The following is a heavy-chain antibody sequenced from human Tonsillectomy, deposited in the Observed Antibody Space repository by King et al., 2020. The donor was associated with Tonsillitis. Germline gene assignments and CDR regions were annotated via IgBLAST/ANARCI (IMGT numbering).Heavy chain of an antibody. CDR3: ARDRGLNGY. D-gene: IGHD3-16*01. CDR2: ISTSSSTI. V-gene: IGHV3-48*01. J-gene: IGHJ4*02. Sequence: VQLVESGGGLVQPGGSLRLSCAASGFTFSSYSMNWVRQAPGKGLEWGSYISTSSSTIYYADSMKGRFTISRDNAKNSLYLQMNSLRAEDTAMYYCARDRGLNGYWGQGTLVTVSS. CDR1: GFTFSSYS.